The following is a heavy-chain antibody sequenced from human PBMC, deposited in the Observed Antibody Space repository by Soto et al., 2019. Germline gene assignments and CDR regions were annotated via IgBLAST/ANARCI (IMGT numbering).Heavy chain of an antibody. Sequence: GASVKVSFKASGYTFSSYCISWFVQAPGQGLEWRGWISAYNGNTNYAQKLQGRVTMTTDTSTSTAYMELRSLRSDDTAVYYCARGGGYYDSSGYDWFDPWGQGTLVTVSS. V-gene: IGHV1-18*04. D-gene: IGHD3-22*01. J-gene: IGHJ5*02. CDR2: ISAYNGNT. CDR1: GYTFSSYC. CDR3: ARGGGYYDSSGYDWFDP.